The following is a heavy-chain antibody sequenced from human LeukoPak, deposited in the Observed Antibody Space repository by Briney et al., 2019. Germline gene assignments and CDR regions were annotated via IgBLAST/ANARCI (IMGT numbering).Heavy chain of an antibody. CDR1: GYTFTGYY. D-gene: IGHD5-18*01. CDR3: ARVRGYSYGYLLSTFDY. CDR2: INPNSGGT. J-gene: IGHJ4*02. V-gene: IGHV1-2*02. Sequence: ASVKVSCKASGYTFTGYYMHWVRQAPGQGLEWMGWINPNSGGTNYAQKFQGRVTMTRDTSISTAYMELSRLRSDDTAVYYCARVRGYSYGYLLSTFDYWGQGTLVTVSS.